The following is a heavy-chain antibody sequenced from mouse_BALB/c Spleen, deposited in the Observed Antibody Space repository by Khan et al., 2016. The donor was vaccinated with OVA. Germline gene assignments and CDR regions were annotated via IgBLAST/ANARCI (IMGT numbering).Heavy chain of an antibody. V-gene: IGHV1-9*01. Sequence: QVQLQQSGAELMKPGASEKISCKATGYTFSSYWIEWIKQRTGHGLEWIGEILPGSGNTNYNQKFTGKATFTSDTSSNTDYQQLSSLTSEDSAVYYCSRRARFAYWGQGSLVTVSA. CDR2: ILPGSGNT. CDR1: GYTFSSYW. CDR3: SRRARFAY. J-gene: IGHJ3*01.